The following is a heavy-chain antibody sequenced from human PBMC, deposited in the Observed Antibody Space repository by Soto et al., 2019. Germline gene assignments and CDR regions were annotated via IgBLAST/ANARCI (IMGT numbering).Heavy chain of an antibody. Sequence: NGSLKASGGAXTVYAISLVRQTHGQGLEWMGGIIPIFGTANYAQKFQCRVTITADESTSTAYMALSSLRSEHTAVYYCARVNRDYYDSSGYSRPFDYRGQRLLVTLPS. CDR2: IIPIFGTA. J-gene: IGHJ4*02. D-gene: IGHD3-22*01. V-gene: IGHV1-69*01. CDR3: ARVNRDYYDSSGYSRPFDY. CDR1: GGAXTVYA.